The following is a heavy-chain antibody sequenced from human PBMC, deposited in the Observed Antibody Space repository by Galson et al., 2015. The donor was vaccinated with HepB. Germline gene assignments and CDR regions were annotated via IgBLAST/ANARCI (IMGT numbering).Heavy chain of an antibody. CDR2: IIPIFGTA. J-gene: IGHJ3*02. CDR1: GGTFSSYA. CDR3: ARDLDCSSTSCYGGARYAFDI. Sequence: SVKVSCKASGGTFSSYAISWVRQAPGQGLEWMGGIIPIFGTANYAQKFQGRVTITADESTSTAYMELSSLRSEDTAVYYCARDLDCSSTSCYGGARYAFDIWGQGTMVTVSS. D-gene: IGHD2-2*01. V-gene: IGHV1-69*13.